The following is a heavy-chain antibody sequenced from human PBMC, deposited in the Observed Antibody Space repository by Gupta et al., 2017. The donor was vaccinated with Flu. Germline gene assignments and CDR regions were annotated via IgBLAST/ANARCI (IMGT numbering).Heavy chain of an antibody. CDR2: ISQTSTYI. V-gene: IGHV3-21*02. CDR1: GFSFSTSD. CDR3: ARDSYDTSGYVQLLDY. D-gene: IGHD3-22*01. Sequence: EVQLVESGGGLVKPGGSLRLSCAASGFSFSTSDMSWVRQAPGKGLEWLSSISQTSTYIFYADSVKGRFTISRDDAKNSLYLQMNSLGDGDTAVYFCARDSYDTSGYVQLLDYWGQGTPVTVSS. J-gene: IGHJ4*02.